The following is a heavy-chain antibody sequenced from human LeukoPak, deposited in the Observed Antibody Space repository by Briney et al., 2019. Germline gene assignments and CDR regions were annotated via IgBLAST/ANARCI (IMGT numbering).Heavy chain of an antibody. V-gene: IGHV3-23*01. CDR3: AKYGSSGWYYYYGMDV. D-gene: IGHD6-19*01. Sequence: GSLRLSCAASGFTFSSYAMSWVRQAPGKGLEWVSAISGSGGSTYYADSVKGRFTISRDNSKNTLYLQMNSLRAEDTAVYYCAKYGSSGWYYYYGMDVWGQGTTVTVSS. CDR2: ISGSGGST. CDR1: GFTFSSYA. J-gene: IGHJ6*02.